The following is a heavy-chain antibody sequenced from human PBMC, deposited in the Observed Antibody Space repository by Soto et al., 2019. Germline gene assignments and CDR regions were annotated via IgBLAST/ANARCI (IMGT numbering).Heavy chain of an antibody. CDR1: GFTFEDHT. Sequence: LRLSCAASGFTFEDHTLHWVRQAPGKGLEWVSLISWDGGSAYYADSVKGRFTISRDNIKDSLYLQMNSLRTDDTALYYCVKDGTVDGYVGAFDIWGQGTMVTVSS. J-gene: IGHJ3*02. V-gene: IGHV3-43*01. CDR3: VKDGTVDGYVGAFDI. CDR2: ISWDGGSA. D-gene: IGHD5-18*01.